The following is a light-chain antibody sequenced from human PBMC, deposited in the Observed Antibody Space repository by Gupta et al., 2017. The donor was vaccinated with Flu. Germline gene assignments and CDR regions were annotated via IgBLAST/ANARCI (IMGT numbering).Light chain of an antibody. CDR1: QDISYH. J-gene: IGKJ2*02. CDR2: DAS. CDR3: PQYDNLPPRT. Sequence: SSLSASVGDRVTITFQASQDISYHLNWYKHKAGKAPKLLTHDASNLATGVPSRFSGSGYGPDFTFTITSRQPEAIASYYFPQYDNLPPRTFGQGTKMEIK. V-gene: IGKV1-33*01.